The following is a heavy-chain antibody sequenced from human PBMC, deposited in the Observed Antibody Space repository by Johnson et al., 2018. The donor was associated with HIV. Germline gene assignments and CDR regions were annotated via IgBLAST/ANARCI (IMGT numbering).Heavy chain of an antibody. CDR2: ISWNSGSI. D-gene: IGHD2-21*01. Sequence: VQLVESGGGFIQPGRSLRLSCAASGFTFDDYAMHWVRQAPGKGLEWVSGISWNSGSIGYADSVKGRFTISRDNAKSSLYPQMNSLRAEDTAFYYCAKTRGCDCFFDAFDIWGQGTMVTVSS. CDR3: AKTRGCDCFFDAFDI. V-gene: IGHV3-9*01. CDR1: GFTFDDYA. J-gene: IGHJ3*02.